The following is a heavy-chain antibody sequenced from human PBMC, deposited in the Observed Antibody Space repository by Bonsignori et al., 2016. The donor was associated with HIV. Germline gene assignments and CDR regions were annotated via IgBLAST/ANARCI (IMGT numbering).Heavy chain of an antibody. CDR2: INPSGGST. CDR1: GYTITSYY. Sequence: ASVKVSCKASGYTITSYYIHWVRQAPGQGLEWMGIINPSGGSTSYAQKFQGRVTMTRDTSTNTVFMELSSLTSEDTAMYYCARGSGTYCNYWGQGTLVTVSS. CDR3: ARGSGTYCNY. V-gene: IGHV1-46*01. D-gene: IGHD6-19*01. J-gene: IGHJ4*02.